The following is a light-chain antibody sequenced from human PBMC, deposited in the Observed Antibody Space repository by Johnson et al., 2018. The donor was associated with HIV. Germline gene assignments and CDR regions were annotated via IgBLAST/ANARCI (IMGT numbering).Light chain of an antibody. CDR2: ENN. CDR3: GTWDSSLGAWV. J-gene: IGLJ1*01. Sequence: QSVLTQPPSVSAAPGQKVTISCSGSSSNIGNNYVSWYQQLPGTAPKLLIYENNKRPSGIPDRFSGSKSGTSATLDITVLQTGDEADYYCGTWDSSLGAWVFGTGTKVTVL. CDR1: SSNIGNNY. V-gene: IGLV1-51*02.